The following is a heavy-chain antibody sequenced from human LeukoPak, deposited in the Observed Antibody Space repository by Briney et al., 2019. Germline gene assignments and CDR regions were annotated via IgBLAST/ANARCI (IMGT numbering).Heavy chain of an antibody. CDR3: AKDSRTYSSSWYLIFDY. V-gene: IGHV4-39*07. J-gene: IGHJ4*02. CDR2: TFYSGST. CDR1: GGSVSSSSYY. D-gene: IGHD6-13*01. Sequence: SETLSLTCSVSGGSVSSSSYYWGWIRQPPGKGLEWIGSTFYSGSTYYNSSLESRVTISVDTSKNQFSLKLSSVTAADTATYFCAKDSRTYSSSWYLIFDYWGQGTLVTVSS.